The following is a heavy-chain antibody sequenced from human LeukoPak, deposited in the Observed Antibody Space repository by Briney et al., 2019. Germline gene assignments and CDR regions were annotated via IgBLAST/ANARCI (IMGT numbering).Heavy chain of an antibody. D-gene: IGHD5-18*01. V-gene: IGHV3-30*03. J-gene: IGHJ4*02. Sequence: GGSLRLSCAASGFTFSSYGMHWVRQAPGKGLEWAAVISYDGSNKYYADSVKGRFTISRDNSKNTLYLQMNSLRAEDTAVYYCATSVGYSYGPFDYWGQGTLVTVSS. CDR2: ISYDGSNK. CDR3: ATSVGYSYGPFDY. CDR1: GFTFSSYG.